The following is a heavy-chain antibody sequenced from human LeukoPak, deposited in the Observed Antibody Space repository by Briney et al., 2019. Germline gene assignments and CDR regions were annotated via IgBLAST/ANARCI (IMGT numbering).Heavy chain of an antibody. CDR3: ARGGYYYDGSGYPEGYFDY. CDR2: IYTSGST. Sequence: SETLSLTCTVSGDSISNYYWSWIRQPAGKGLEWIGRIYTSGSTNYNPSLKSRVTISVDTSKNLLSLKVNSVTAADTAVYYCARGGYYYDGSGYPEGYFDYWGQGTLVTVSS. CDR1: GDSISNYY. J-gene: IGHJ4*02. V-gene: IGHV4-4*07. D-gene: IGHD3-22*01.